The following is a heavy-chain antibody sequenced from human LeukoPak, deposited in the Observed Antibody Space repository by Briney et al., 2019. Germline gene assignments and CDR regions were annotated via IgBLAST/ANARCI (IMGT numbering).Heavy chain of an antibody. CDR2: ISGSSSYI. Sequence: GGSLRLSCAASGFTFSTYNMNWVRQAPGKGLEWVSSISGSSSYIYYADSVKGRFSISRDNAKNSLCLQMNSLRAEDTAVYYCAELGITMIGGVWGKGTTVTISS. D-gene: IGHD3-10*02. V-gene: IGHV3-21*01. CDR1: GFTFSTYN. J-gene: IGHJ6*04. CDR3: AELGITMIGGV.